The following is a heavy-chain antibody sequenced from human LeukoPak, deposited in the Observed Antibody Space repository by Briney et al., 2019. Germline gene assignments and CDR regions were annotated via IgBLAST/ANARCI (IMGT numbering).Heavy chain of an antibody. CDR2: ISGSGGNT. J-gene: IGHJ6*02. CDR1: GFTFSSYA. D-gene: IGHD1-1*01. CDR3: AKDEVPHYYYYGMDV. Sequence: PGGSLRLSCAASGFTFSSYAMSWVRQAPGKGLEWVAAISGSGGNTYYADSVKGRFTISRDNYKNTLYLQMNSLRAEDTAVYYCAKDEVPHYYYYGMDVWGQGTTVTVSS. V-gene: IGHV3-23*01.